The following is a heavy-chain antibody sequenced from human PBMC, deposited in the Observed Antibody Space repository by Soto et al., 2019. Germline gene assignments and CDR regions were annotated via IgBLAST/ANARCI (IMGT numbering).Heavy chain of an antibody. CDR2: ISAYNGNT. D-gene: IGHD5-18*01. J-gene: IGHJ4*02. CDR1: GYTFTSYG. V-gene: IGHV1-18*01. CDR3: ARESEYVDTAMSPLDY. Sequence: QVQLVQSGAEVKKPGASVKVSCKASGYTFTSYGISWVRQAPGQGLEWMGWISAYNGNTNYAQKLQGRVTMNTDTSTSTAYMELRSLRSDDTAVYYCARESEYVDTAMSPLDYWGQGTLVTVSS.